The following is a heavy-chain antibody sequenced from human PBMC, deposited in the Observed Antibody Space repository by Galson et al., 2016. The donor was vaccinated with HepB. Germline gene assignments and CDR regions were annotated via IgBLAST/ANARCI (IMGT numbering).Heavy chain of an antibody. CDR1: GYTFTGYY. V-gene: IGHV1-2*02. CDR2: INPNSGGT. J-gene: IGHJ6*02. Sequence: SVKVSCKASGYTFTGYYMHWVRQAPGQGLEWMGWINPNSGGTNYAQKFQGRVTMTRDTSISTAYMELSRLRSDDTAVYYCARNVYGAAMPFYYYGMDVWGQGTTVTVSS. D-gene: IGHD2-2*01. CDR3: ARNVYGAAMPFYYYGMDV.